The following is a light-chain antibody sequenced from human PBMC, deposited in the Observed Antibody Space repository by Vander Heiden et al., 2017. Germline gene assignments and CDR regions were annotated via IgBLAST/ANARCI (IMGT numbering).Light chain of an antibody. J-gene: IGLJ2*01. CDR1: SSDVGSYNL. Sequence: SPGQSITISCTGTSSDVGSYNLVSWYQQHPGKAPKLMIYEVSKRPTGVANRFSGSKSGNTASLTLSGLQAEDEADYYCCSYAGSSTYVVFGGGTKLTVL. CDR3: CSYAGSSTYVV. CDR2: EVS. V-gene: IGLV2-23*02.